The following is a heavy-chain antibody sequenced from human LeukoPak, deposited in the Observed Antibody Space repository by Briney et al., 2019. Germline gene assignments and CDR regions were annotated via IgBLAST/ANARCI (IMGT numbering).Heavy chain of an antibody. CDR1: GLTFSSYG. D-gene: IGHD1-26*01. V-gene: IGHV3-30*03. Sequence: PGRSLRLSCAASGLTFSSYGTHWVRQAPGKGLEWVAVISYDGSNKYYADSVKGRFTISRDNSKNTLYLQMNSLRAEDTAVYYCARDPSSAYSGSYYAAFDIWGQGTMVTVSS. CDR3: ARDPSSAYSGSYYAAFDI. J-gene: IGHJ3*02. CDR2: ISYDGSNK.